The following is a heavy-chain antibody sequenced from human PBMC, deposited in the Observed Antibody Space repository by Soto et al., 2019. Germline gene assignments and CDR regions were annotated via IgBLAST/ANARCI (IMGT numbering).Heavy chain of an antibody. CDR3: ARNESSNIYGMDV. CDR2: ISSSSFSI. Sequence: GGSLRLSCAASGFTFSSYSMNWVRQAPGKGLEWVSSISSSSFSINYADSVKGRFSISRDNAQNSLHLQTNNLRAEDTAVYYCARNESSNIYGMDVWGQGTTVTVSS. V-gene: IGHV3-21*01. CDR1: GFTFSSYS. D-gene: IGHD6-6*01. J-gene: IGHJ6*02.